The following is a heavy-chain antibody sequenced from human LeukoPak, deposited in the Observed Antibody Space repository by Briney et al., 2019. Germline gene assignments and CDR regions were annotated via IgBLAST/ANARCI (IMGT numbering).Heavy chain of an antibody. Sequence: GASVKVSCKASGYTSTGYYMHWVRQAPGQGLEWMGWINPNSGGTNYAQKLQGRVTMTTDTSTSTAYMELRSLRSDDTAVYYCARGLEWLTRRHTWFDPWGQGTLVTVSS. D-gene: IGHD3-3*01. V-gene: IGHV1-2*02. CDR2: INPNSGGT. CDR1: GYTSTGYY. J-gene: IGHJ5*02. CDR3: ARGLEWLTRRHTWFDP.